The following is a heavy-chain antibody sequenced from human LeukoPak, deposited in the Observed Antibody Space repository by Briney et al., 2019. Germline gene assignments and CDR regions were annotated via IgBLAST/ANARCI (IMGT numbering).Heavy chain of an antibody. J-gene: IGHJ4*02. V-gene: IGHV4-31*03. CDR2: IYYSGST. D-gene: IGHD2-15*01. Sequence: SETLSLTCTVSGGSISSGGYYWSWIRQHPGKGLEWTGYIYYSGSTYYNPSLKSRVTISVDTSKNQSSLKLSSVTAADTAVYYCARGVVAATQIDYWGQGTLVTVSS. CDR3: ARGVVAATQIDY. CDR1: GGSISSGGYY.